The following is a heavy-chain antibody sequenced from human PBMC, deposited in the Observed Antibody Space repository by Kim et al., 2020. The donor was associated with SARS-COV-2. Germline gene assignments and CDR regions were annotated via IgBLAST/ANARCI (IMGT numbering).Heavy chain of an antibody. CDR3: ASSGGAVAVLFDY. J-gene: IGHJ4*02. D-gene: IGHD6-19*01. Sequence: YAQKFKGRVTMTRDTSISTAYMGMSRLRSDDTAVYYCASSGGAVAVLFDYWGQGTLVTVSS. V-gene: IGHV1-2*02.